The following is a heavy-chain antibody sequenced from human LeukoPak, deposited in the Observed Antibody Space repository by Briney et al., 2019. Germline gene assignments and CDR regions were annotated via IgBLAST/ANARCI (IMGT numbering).Heavy chain of an antibody. CDR2: ISGSGGST. CDR3: AKGSYGSGSFDY. J-gene: IGHJ4*02. CDR1: GFTFSSYA. Sequence: VGSLRLSRAASGFTFSSYAMSWVRQAPGKGLEWVSGISGSGGSTYYADSVKGRVTISRDNSRKTLYLQMNSLRAEDTAVYYCAKGSYGSGSFDYWGQGTLVTVSS. D-gene: IGHD3-10*01. V-gene: IGHV3-23*01.